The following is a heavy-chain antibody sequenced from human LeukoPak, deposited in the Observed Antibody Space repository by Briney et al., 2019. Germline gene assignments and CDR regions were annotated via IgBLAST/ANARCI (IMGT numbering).Heavy chain of an antibody. CDR3: AKDGFLGDGYYFDY. CDR2: ISYDGSNR. D-gene: IGHD3-3*01. J-gene: IGHJ4*02. Sequence: PGGSLRLSCAASGFTFSSYGMHWVRQAPGKGLEWVAVISYDGSNRYYADSVKGRFTISRDNSKNTLYLQVDSLRAEDTAVYYCAKDGFLGDGYYFDYWGQGTLVTVSS. CDR1: GFTFSSYG. V-gene: IGHV3-30*18.